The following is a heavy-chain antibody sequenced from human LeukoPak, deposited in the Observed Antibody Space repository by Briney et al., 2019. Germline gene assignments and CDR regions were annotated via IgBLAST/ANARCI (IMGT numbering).Heavy chain of an antibody. CDR1: GFTFSTYG. J-gene: IGHJ3*02. D-gene: IGHD4-17*01. CDR2: VSSNGGST. Sequence: GGSLRLSCAASGFTFSTYGMHWVRQAPGKGLGYVSSVSSNGGSTYYANSVKGRFTISRDNSKNTLYLQMGSLRAEDMAVYYCARPRYGDYYAFDIWGQGTMVTVSS. CDR3: ARPRYGDYYAFDI. V-gene: IGHV3-64*01.